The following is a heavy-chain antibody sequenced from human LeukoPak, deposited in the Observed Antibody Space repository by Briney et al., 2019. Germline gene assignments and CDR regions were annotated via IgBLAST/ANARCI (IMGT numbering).Heavy chain of an antibody. V-gene: IGHV4-34*01. J-gene: IGHJ4*02. CDR3: ARWVRWLLPIGYFDY. CDR2: INHSGST. Sequence: SSETLSLTCAVYGGSFSGYYWSWIRQPPGKGLEWIGEINHSGSTNYNPSLKSRVTISVDTSKNQFSLKLSSVTAADTAVYYCARWVRWLLPIGYFDYWGQGTLVTVSS. CDR1: GGSFSGYY. D-gene: IGHD3-22*01.